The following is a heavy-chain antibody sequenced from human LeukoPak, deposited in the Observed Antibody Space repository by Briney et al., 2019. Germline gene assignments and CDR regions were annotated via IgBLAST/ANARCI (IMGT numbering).Heavy chain of an antibody. CDR2: ISSSSSYI. D-gene: IGHD2-15*01. CDR1: GFTFSSYS. J-gene: IGHJ4*02. V-gene: IGHV3-21*01. CDR3: AREPRGYCSGGSCYTH. Sequence: GGSLRLSFAASGFTFSSYSMNWVRQAPGKGLEWVSSISSSSSYIYYADSVKGRFTISRDNAKNSLYLQMNSLRAEDTAVYYCAREPRGYCSGGSCYTHWGQGTLVTVSS.